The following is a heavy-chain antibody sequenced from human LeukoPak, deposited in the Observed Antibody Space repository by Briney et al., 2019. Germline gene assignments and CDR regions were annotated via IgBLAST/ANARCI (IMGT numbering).Heavy chain of an antibody. CDR1: RFTFSSYW. CDR2: IKYDGSEK. V-gene: IGHV3-7*05. J-gene: IGHJ4*02. Sequence: GGSLRLSCAASRFTFSSYWMSWVRQAPGKGLEWVANIKYDGSEKYYVDSVKGRFTISRDNSKNSLYLQMNSLRTEDTALYYCAKGGLWRNFDYWGQGTLVTVSS. D-gene: IGHD5-18*01. CDR3: AKGGLWRNFDY.